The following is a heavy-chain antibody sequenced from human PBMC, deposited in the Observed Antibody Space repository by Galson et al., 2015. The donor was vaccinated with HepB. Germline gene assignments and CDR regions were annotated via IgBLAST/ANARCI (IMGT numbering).Heavy chain of an antibody. J-gene: IGHJ1*01. D-gene: IGHD4-17*01. CDR3: AKGLTTVTTWALTLYFQH. V-gene: IGHV3-30*18. Sequence: SLRLSCAVSGFTFSSYGMHWVRQAPGKGLEWVAVISYDGSNKYYADSVKGRFTISRDNSKNTLYLQMNSLRAEDTAVYYCAKGLTTVTTWALTLYFQHWGQGTLVTVSS. CDR2: ISYDGSNK. CDR1: GFTFSSYG.